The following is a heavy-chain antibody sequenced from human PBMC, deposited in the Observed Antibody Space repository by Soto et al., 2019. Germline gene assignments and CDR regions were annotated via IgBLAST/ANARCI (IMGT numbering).Heavy chain of an antibody. CDR1: GYSISSSNW. D-gene: IGHD3-3*01. CDR2: IYYSGST. Sequence: PSETLSLTCAVSGYSISSSNWWGWIRQPPGKGLEWIGYIYYSGSTYYNPSLKSRVTMSVDTSKNQFSLKLSSVTAVDTAVYYCARGFWSLLYAMDVWGQGTTGTGTS. CDR3: ARGFWSLLYAMDV. J-gene: IGHJ6*02. V-gene: IGHV4-28*03.